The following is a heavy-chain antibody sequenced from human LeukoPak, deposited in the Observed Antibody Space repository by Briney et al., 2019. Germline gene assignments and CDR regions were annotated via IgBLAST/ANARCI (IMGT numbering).Heavy chain of an antibody. J-gene: IGHJ3*02. Sequence: SETLSLTCTVSGGSISSYYWSWIRQPPRKGLEWIGYIHYSGSTHYNAVMKSRVIISVDTSKKQCSLKLTSVTAADTAVYYCARGALNYDSWSGFIGYDASVIWGQGTMVTVSS. V-gene: IGHV4-59*01. D-gene: IGHD3-3*01. CDR3: ARGALNYDSWSGFIGYDASVI. CDR2: IHYSGST. CDR1: GGSISSYY.